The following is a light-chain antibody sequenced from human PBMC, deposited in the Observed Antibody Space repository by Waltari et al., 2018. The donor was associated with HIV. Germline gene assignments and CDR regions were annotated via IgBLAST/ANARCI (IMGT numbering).Light chain of an antibody. CDR3: QQYNNWRT. CDR1: ESVSGN. CDR2: GAS. J-gene: IGKJ1*01. V-gene: IGKV3-15*01. Sequence: EIVMTQSPATLSVSPGERATLSCRASESVSGNLAWYQQKPGLAPRLLIYGASTRATGIPARFNGSGSGTEFTLTITSLQSEDSAVYYCQQYNNWRTFGQGTKVEIK.